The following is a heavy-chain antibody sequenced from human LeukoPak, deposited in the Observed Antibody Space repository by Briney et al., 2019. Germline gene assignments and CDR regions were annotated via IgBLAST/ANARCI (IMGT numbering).Heavy chain of an antibody. J-gene: IGHJ4*02. CDR1: GFTFSNYW. CDR3: ARCGWETPRPGSYYDSSGYYYPPQLFDY. Sequence: PGGSLRLSCEASGFTFSNYWMSWVRQAPGKGLEWLANIKQDGSEKYYVDSVKGRFTISRDNAKNSLYLQMNSLRAEDTAVYYCARCGWETPRPGSYYDSSGYYYPPQLFDYWGQGTLVTVSS. D-gene: IGHD3-22*01. V-gene: IGHV3-7*01. CDR2: IKQDGSEK.